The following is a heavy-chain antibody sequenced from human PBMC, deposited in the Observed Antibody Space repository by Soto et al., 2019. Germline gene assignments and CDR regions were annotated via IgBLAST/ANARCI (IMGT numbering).Heavy chain of an antibody. CDR2: ISHYGTAK. CDR1: GFTVNNFG. J-gene: IGHJ5*02. CDR3: ANDVFGGGWYNHFDP. Sequence: QVHLVESGGGVVQPGRSLRLSCAASGFTVNNFGMHWVRQAPGKGPEWVAMISHYGTAKYYADSVKGRFTISRDNSKNTLYLHMKNLKTEDTAAYYCANDVFGGGWYNHFDPWGQGILVTVSS. D-gene: IGHD6-19*01. V-gene: IGHV3-30*18.